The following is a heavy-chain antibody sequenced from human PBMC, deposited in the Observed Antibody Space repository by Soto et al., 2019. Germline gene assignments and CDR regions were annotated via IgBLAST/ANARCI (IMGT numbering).Heavy chain of an antibody. CDR2: ISAYNGNT. J-gene: IGHJ5*02. V-gene: IGHV1-18*01. CDR3: ARAYCGGDCYSEGPDNWFDP. Sequence: ASVKVSCKASGYTFTSYGISWVRQAPGQGLEWMGWISAYNGNTNYAQKLQGRVTMTTDTSTSTAYMELRSLRSDDTAVYYCARAYCGGDCYSEGPDNWFDPWGQGTLVTVSS. CDR1: GYTFTSYG. D-gene: IGHD2-21*02.